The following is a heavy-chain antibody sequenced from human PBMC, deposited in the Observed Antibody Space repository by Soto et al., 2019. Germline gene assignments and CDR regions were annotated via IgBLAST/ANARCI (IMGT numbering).Heavy chain of an antibody. V-gene: IGHV3-30*18. D-gene: IGHD4-17*01. Sequence: GGSLRLSCAASGFTFSSYGMHWVRQAPGKGLEWVAVISYDGSNKYYADSVKGRFTISRDNSKNTLYLQMNSLRAEDTALYYCAKEGRYGDYHYWGQGTLVTVSS. CDR2: ISYDGSNK. CDR3: AKEGRYGDYHY. CDR1: GFTFSSYG. J-gene: IGHJ4*02.